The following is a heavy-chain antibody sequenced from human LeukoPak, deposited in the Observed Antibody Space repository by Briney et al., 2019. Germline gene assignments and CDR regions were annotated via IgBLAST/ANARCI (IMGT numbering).Heavy chain of an antibody. CDR1: GFTFSNYA. Sequence: SGGSLRLSCAASGFTFSNYALHWVRQAPGKGLEWVAVISYDGSNKFYADSVRGRFTISRDNSKNTLFLQMNSLRPEDTAVYYCARDELWSGSAVGYWGQGTLVTVSS. CDR3: ARDELWSGSAVGY. CDR2: ISYDGSNK. V-gene: IGHV3-30*04. J-gene: IGHJ4*02. D-gene: IGHD3-3*01.